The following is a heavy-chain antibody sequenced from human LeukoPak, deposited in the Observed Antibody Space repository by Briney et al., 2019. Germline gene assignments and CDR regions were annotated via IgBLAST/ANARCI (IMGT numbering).Heavy chain of an antibody. J-gene: IGHJ4*02. CDR3: ARDPPEWELPQDY. Sequence: GGSLRLSCAASGFTFSTYWMHWVRQAPGKGLVWVSRINSDGSSTSYADPVKGRFTISRDNAKNTLYLQVNSLRGEDTAVYYCARDPPEWELPQDYWGRGTLVAVSS. D-gene: IGHD1-26*01. CDR1: GFTFSTYW. CDR2: INSDGSST. V-gene: IGHV3-74*01.